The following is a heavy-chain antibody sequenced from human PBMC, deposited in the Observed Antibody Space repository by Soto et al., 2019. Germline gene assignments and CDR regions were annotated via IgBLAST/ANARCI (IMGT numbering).Heavy chain of an antibody. CDR2: ISSSSSTI. V-gene: IGHV3-48*01. J-gene: IGHJ5*02. CDR3: ARDSGSWPSWFDP. Sequence: GGSLRLSCAASGFTFSTYNMQWVRQAPGKGLEWVSYISSSSSTIHYADSVKGRFSVSRDNAKNSLYLQVNSLRAEDTAVYYCARDSGSWPSWFDPWGQGTQVTVSS. D-gene: IGHD1-26*01. CDR1: GFTFSTYN.